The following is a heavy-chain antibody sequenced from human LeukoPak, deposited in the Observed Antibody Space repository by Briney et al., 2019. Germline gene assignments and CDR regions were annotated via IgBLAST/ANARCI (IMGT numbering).Heavy chain of an antibody. V-gene: IGHV1-18*01. D-gene: IGHD3-10*01. J-gene: IGHJ4*02. Sequence: ASVKVSCKAFGYAFNTYGIHWVREAHGQGLEWMGWISTWNGNTLYAQSLQDRLTVTTDTSATTAYMELRSLGFDDTAVYYCARKENVYYYFDYWGQGTLVTVSS. CDR3: ARKENVYYYFDY. CDR2: ISTWNGNT. CDR1: GYAFNTYG.